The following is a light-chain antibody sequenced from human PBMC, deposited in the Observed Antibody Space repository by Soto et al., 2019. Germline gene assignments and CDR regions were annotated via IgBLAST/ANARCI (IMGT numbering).Light chain of an antibody. CDR2: AAS. CDR1: QGISNN. Sequence: DIQMTQSPSSLSACVGDRVNITCRASQGISNNLAWYQQKPGKAPKLLIYAASTLQSGVPSRFSGSGSATDFTLSISSLQPEDVATYYCQKYNIAPHTFGRGTRVEIK. CDR3: QKYNIAPHT. V-gene: IGKV1-27*01. J-gene: IGKJ1*01.